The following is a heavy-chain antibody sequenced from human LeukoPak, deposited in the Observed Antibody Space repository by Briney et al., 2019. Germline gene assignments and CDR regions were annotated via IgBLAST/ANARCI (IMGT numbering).Heavy chain of an antibody. J-gene: IGHJ4*02. Sequence: GRSLRLSCAASGFPSSTYGMHWVRQAPGKGLEWLAVLGDDGINTHYADSVKGRFTISRDNSQNTLYLQMISLRAEDTAVYYCGVVPAATMLRDSWGQGTLVTVSS. V-gene: IGHV3-33*01. CDR3: GVVPAATMLRDS. D-gene: IGHD2-2*01. CDR1: GFPSSTYG. CDR2: LGDDGINT.